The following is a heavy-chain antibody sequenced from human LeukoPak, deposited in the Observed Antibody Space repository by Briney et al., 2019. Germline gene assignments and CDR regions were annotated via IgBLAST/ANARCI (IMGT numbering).Heavy chain of an antibody. CDR2: IYYSGGT. Sequence: SETLSLTCTVSGGSISSYYWSWIRQPPGKGLEWSGYIYYSGGTNYNPSLKSRVTISVDTSKNQFSLKLSSVTAADTAVYYCARDGAYYDILTDYYYYYGMDVWGQGTTVTVSS. V-gene: IGHV4-59*01. J-gene: IGHJ6*02. D-gene: IGHD3-9*01. CDR3: ARDGAYYDILTDYYYYYGMDV. CDR1: GGSISSYY.